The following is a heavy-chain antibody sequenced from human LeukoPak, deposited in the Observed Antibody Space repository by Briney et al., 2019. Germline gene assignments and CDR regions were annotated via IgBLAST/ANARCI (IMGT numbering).Heavy chain of an antibody. CDR2: ISSKSDGGTT. D-gene: IGHD4-17*01. J-gene: IGHJ4*02. V-gene: IGHV3-15*01. CDR3: ITEPHDYGDFTFGY. Sequence: GGALRLSCGASELAFKNVWMSWVRQAPGKGLEWVGRISSKSDGGTTDYAAPVKGRFTISRDDSTHTLSLQMSGLKAEDTALYFCITEPHDYGDFTFGYWGQGTLVTVSS. CDR1: ELAFKNVW.